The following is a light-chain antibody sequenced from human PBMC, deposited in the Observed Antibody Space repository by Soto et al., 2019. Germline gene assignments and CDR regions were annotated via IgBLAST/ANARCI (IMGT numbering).Light chain of an antibody. V-gene: IGKV3-11*01. Sequence: EVVLTQSPATLSLSPGERVTLSCRAGQSVNNYLAWYQQKPGQAPRLLIYDASNRATDIPARFSGSGSRTDFTLTISTLEPEDFAVYYCQQRSTWPGTFGQGTKLEIK. CDR2: DAS. CDR1: QSVNNY. CDR3: QQRSTWPGT. J-gene: IGKJ2*01.